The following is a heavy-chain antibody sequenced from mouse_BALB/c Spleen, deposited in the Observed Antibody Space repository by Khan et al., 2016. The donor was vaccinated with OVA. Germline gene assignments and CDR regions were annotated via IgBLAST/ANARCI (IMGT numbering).Heavy chain of an antibody. J-gene: IGHJ3*01. CDR2: IDPENGNT. V-gene: IGHV14-1*02. Sequence: VQLQQSGAELVRPGALVKLSCKASGFNIKDYYIHWVKQRPEQGLEWIGGIDPENGNTIYDPKFQGKASITADTSSNTAYLQLSSLTSEDTAVYYCTRDGYSPGFAYWGQGTLVTVSA. D-gene: IGHD2-3*01. CDR3: TRDGYSPGFAY. CDR1: GFNIKDYY.